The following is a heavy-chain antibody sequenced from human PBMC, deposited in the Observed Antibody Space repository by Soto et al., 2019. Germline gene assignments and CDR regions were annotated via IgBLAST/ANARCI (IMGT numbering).Heavy chain of an antibody. CDR3: GTVFEK. CDR1: GFTFTNYW. Sequence: EVQVVESGGGLVQPGGSLRLSCAASGFTFTNYWMHWVRQVPGEGLVWVSRIDNHGDGTSYAAFVKGRFTISRDNAKNTLYLQTNRLRVEDTSIYYCGTVFEKWGQGTMVTVSS. J-gene: IGHJ3*02. V-gene: IGHV3-74*01. CDR2: IDNHGDGT.